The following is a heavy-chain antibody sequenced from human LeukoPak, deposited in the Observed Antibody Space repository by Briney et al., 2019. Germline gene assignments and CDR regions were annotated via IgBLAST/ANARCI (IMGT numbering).Heavy chain of an antibody. CDR1: GFTFSSYA. Sequence: GGSLRLSCAASGFTFSSYAMSWVRQAPGKGLEWVSAVSAGGDNTYYAESVKGRFTISRDNSKNTVYLQMTSVTAEDTARYYCAKERTPVAGTNYFDYWGQGILVTVSS. D-gene: IGHD6-19*01. CDR3: AKERTPVAGTNYFDY. V-gene: IGHV3-23*01. CDR2: VSAGGDNT. J-gene: IGHJ4*02.